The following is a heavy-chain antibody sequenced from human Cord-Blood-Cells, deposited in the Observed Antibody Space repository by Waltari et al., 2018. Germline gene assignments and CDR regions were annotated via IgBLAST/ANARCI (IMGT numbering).Heavy chain of an antibody. CDR2: ISSSGSTI. D-gene: IGHD3-10*01. CDR1: GFTFSRYE. V-gene: IGHV3-48*03. Sequence: EVQLVESGGGLVQTGGSLRLSCAASGFTFSRYEMTWVSQAPGRGLEWVSYISSSGSTIYYADSVKGRFTISRDNAKNSLYLQMNSLRAEDTAVYYCASLLWFRELYYYYGMDVWGQGTTVTVSS. CDR3: ASLLWFRELYYYYGMDV. J-gene: IGHJ6*02.